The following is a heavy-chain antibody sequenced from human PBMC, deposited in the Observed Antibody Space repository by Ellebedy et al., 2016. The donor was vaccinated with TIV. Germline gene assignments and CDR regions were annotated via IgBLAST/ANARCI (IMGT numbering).Heavy chain of an antibody. V-gene: IGHV5-51*01. CDR2: IYPGDSDT. J-gene: IGHJ4*02. Sequence: KVSXXGSGYSFTSYWIGWVRQMPGKGLEWMGIIYPGDSDTRYSPSFQGQVTISADKSISTAYLQWSSLKASDTAMYYCARLSNDFWSGLYWGQGTLVTVSS. D-gene: IGHD3-3*01. CDR3: ARLSNDFWSGLY. CDR1: GYSFTSYW.